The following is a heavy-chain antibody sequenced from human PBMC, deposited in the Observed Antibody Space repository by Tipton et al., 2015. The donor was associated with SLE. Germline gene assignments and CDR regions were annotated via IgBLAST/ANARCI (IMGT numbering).Heavy chain of an antibody. D-gene: IGHD6-13*01. CDR2: IYYSGST. J-gene: IGHJ4*02. CDR3: ARLAAAATDYLDY. Sequence: LRLSCTVSGGSISSSSYYWGWIRQPPGKGLEWIGSIYYSGSTYYNPSLKSRVTISVDTSKNQFSLKLSSVTAADTAVYYCARLAAAATDYLDYWGQGSLVTVSS. V-gene: IGHV4-39*07. CDR1: GGSISSSSYY.